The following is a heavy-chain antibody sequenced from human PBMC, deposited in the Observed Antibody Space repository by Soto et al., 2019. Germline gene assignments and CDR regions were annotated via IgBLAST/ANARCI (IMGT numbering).Heavy chain of an antibody. J-gene: IGHJ3*02. D-gene: IGHD3-3*01. CDR3: ARDFQNVLRFLEWLSSDAFDI. Sequence: PGGSLRLSSAASGFTFSSYAMSWVRQAPGKGLEWVSAISGSGGTTYYADSGKGRFTISRDNAKNSLYLQMNSLRDEDTAVYYCARDFQNVLRFLEWLSSDAFDIWGQGTMVTVSS. V-gene: IGHV3-23*01. CDR2: ISGSGGTT. CDR1: GFTFSSYA.